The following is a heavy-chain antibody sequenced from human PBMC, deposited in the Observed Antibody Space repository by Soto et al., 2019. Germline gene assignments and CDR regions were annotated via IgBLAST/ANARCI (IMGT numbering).Heavy chain of an antibody. D-gene: IGHD1-1*01. J-gene: IGHJ3*02. CDR3: AKSTTGTTSRTTKAQRLLIDAFDI. CDR2: ISAYNGNT. V-gene: IGHV1-18*01. CDR1: GYTFTSYG. Sequence: QVQLVQSGAEVKKPGASVKVSCKASGYTFTSYGISWVRQAPGQGLEWMGWISAYNGNTNYAQKLQGRVTMTTDTSTSTAYMELRSLRSDDTAVYYCAKSTTGTTSRTTKAQRLLIDAFDIWGQGTMVTVSS.